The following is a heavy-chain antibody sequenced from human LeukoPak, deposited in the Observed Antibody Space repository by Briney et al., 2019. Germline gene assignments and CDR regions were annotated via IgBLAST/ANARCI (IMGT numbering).Heavy chain of an antibody. V-gene: IGHV1-18*01. CDR3: ARVRGTLDY. Sequence: GESLQISCQGSGYRFTSYGISWARQAPGKGLEWMGWISAYNGNTNYAQKLQGRVTMTTDTSTSTAYMELRSLRSDDTAVYYCARVRGTLDYWGQGTLVTVSS. CDR2: ISAYNGNT. J-gene: IGHJ4*02. CDR1: GYRFTSYG. D-gene: IGHD3-16*01.